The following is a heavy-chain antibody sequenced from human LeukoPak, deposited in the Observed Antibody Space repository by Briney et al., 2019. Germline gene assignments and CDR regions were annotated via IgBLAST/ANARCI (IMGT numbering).Heavy chain of an antibody. Sequence: PSETLSLTCTVSGGSIRSYYWSWIRQPPGKGLEWIGSIYYSGSTYYNPSLKSRVTISVDTSKNQFSLKLSSVTAADTAVYYCARTGPGDDWFPYYYYYYMDVWGKGTTVTISS. CDR3: ARTGPGDDWFPYYYYYYMDV. D-gene: IGHD3-9*01. CDR1: GGSIRSYY. CDR2: IYYSGST. J-gene: IGHJ6*03. V-gene: IGHV4-39*01.